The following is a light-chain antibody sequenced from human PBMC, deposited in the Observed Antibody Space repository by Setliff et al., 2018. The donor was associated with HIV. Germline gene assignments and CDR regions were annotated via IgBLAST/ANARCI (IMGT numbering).Light chain of an antibody. CDR2: GAS. CDR1: QDITTY. J-gene: IGKJ4*01. V-gene: IGKV1-9*01. CDR3: QQLNSYLLT. Sequence: DIQLTQSPSFLSASIGDRVTITCRASQDITTYLAWYQQRPGSAPSLLIYGASTLQSGVPSRFSGSGSGTEFTLTISSLQPEDFATYYCQQLNSYLLTFGGGTKVDIK.